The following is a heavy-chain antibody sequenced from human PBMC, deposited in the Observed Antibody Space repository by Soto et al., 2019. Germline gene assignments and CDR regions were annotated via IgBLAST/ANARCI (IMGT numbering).Heavy chain of an antibody. Sequence: PSETLSLTCTVSGDSIKSGDSYWTWIRQFPGKGLEWIGQLYYTGTPFYNPSLESRITISADNSKNQFSLSLRSVTAADSAVYYCVGGRDDNKNGFWGQGILGTVS. D-gene: IGHD3-16*01. CDR2: LYYTGTP. CDR1: GDSIKSGDSY. J-gene: IGHJ4*02. CDR3: VGGRDDNKNGF. V-gene: IGHV4-30-4*08.